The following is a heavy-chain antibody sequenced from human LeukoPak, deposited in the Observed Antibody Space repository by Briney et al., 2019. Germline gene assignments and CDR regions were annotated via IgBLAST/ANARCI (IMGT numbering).Heavy chain of an antibody. CDR2: ISGSGGST. V-gene: IGHV3-23*01. CDR3: AKVVHYYDSSGYSDY. D-gene: IGHD3-22*01. Sequence: GGSLRLSCAASGFTFSSYAMSWVRQAPGKGLEWVSAISGSGGSTYYADSVKGRFTNSRDNSKNTLYPQMNSLRAEDTAVYYCAKVVHYYDSSGYSDYWGQGTLVTVSS. CDR1: GFTFSSYA. J-gene: IGHJ4*02.